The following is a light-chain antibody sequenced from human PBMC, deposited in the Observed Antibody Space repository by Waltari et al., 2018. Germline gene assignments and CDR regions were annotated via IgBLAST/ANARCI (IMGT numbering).Light chain of an antibody. CDR3: QHYVNLPVT. V-gene: IGKV3-20*01. Sequence: EIVLTQSPGTLSLSPGERATLSCRASQSVSRALAWYQQKPGQAPRLLIYAASTRATGVPYRFSGSGSWTDFSLTISRLDPEDFAVYYCQHYVNLPVTFGQGTKVEI. CDR2: AAS. CDR1: QSVSRA. J-gene: IGKJ1*01.